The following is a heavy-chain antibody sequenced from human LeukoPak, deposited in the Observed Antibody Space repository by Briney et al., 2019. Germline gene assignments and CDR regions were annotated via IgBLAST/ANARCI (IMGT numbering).Heavy chain of an antibody. J-gene: IGHJ4*02. D-gene: IGHD1-1*01. CDR1: GFTFSDYY. CDR2: ITNSGSTM. V-gene: IGHV3-11*01. Sequence: GGSLRLSCAASGFTFSDYYMIWIRQAPGKGLECVSYITNSGSTMYYADSVKGRFTISRDNAKNSLWLQMNSLRAEDTAVYYCARGLLRWKASDSFNYWGQGTLVTVSS. CDR3: ARGLLRWKASDSFNY.